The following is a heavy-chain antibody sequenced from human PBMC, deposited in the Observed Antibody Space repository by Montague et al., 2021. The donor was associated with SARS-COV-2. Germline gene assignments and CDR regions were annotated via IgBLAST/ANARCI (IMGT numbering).Heavy chain of an antibody. V-gene: IGHV4-61*05. CDR3: ARHVSGSLTHFHH. CDR2: IYYSGST. Sequence: SETLSLTCTVSGGSISSNTYYWSWIRQPPGKGLEWIGYIYYSGSTNYNPSLKSRVTISVDTSKNQFSLNLSSVTAADTAVYYCARHVSGSLTHFHHWGQGSLVTVSS. D-gene: IGHD1-26*01. J-gene: IGHJ1*01. CDR1: GGSISSNTYY.